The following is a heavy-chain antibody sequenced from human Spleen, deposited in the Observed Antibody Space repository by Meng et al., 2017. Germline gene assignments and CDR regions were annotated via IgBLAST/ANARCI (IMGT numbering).Heavy chain of an antibody. CDR2: IYPGDADT. V-gene: IGHV5-51*01. D-gene: IGHD3-9*01. Sequence: GESLKISCKGSGYSFSNYWIDWVRQMPGKGLEWMGTIYPGDADTRYSPSFQGQVTISADTSTSTAYLQWSSLKASDSAMYYCARAYNVLRYFYYFPNLFDYWGQGTLVTVSS. CDR3: ARAYNVLRYFYYFPNLFDY. J-gene: IGHJ4*02. CDR1: GYSFSNYW.